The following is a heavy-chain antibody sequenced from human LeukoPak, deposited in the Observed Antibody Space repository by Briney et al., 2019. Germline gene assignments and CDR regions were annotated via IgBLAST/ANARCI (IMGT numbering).Heavy chain of an antibody. CDR2: IYYSGST. V-gene: IGHV4-59*01. Sequence: SETLSLTCPVSGGSISSYYWSWIRQPPGKGLEWIGYIYYSGSTNYNPTLKSRVTISVDTSKVQFSLKLSSVTAADTAVYYCAREDDSSGYYSWYFDLWGRGTLVTVSS. CDR3: AREDDSSGYYSWYFDL. D-gene: IGHD3-22*01. CDR1: GGSISSYY. J-gene: IGHJ2*01.